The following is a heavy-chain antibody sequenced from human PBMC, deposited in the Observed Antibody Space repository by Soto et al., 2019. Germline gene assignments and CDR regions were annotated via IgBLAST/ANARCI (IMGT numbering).Heavy chain of an antibody. CDR3: ARGSGWIQLWLLWFDP. CDR2: INHSGST. Sequence: QVQLQQCGAGLLKPSETLSLTCAVYGGSVSCYYWRWIRQPPGKGLEWVGEINHSGSTNYNPSLNGRVTKSVDAPQNKLGRKLGAVSAADTAVYYCARGSGWIQLWLLWFDPWGQGTLVTVSS. J-gene: IGHJ5*01. D-gene: IGHD5-18*01. V-gene: IGHV4-34*01. CDR1: GGSVSCYY.